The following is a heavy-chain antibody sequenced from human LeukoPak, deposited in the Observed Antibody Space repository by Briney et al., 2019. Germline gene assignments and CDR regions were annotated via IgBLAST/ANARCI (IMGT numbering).Heavy chain of an antibody. CDR3: ARADIVVVPAAIYWNFDY. D-gene: IGHD2-2*02. Sequence: GASVKVSCKASGYTFTSYGISWVRQAPGQGREWMGWISAYNVNTNYAQKLQGRVTITTDTSTSTAYMELRSLRSDDTAVYYCARADIVVVPAAIYWNFDYWGQGTLVTVSS. CDR2: ISAYNVNT. V-gene: IGHV1-18*01. CDR1: GYTFTSYG. J-gene: IGHJ4*02.